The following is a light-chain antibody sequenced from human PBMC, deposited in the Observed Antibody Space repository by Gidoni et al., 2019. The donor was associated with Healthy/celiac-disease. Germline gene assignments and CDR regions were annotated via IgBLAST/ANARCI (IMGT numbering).Light chain of an antibody. CDR1: QSVSSN. Sequence: EIVMTQSPATLSVSPGERATLSCRASQSVSSNLAWYQQTPGQAPRLLIYGASTRATGIPARFSGSGSGTEFTRTISSLQSEDFAVYYCQQYNNWRTFGQGTKVEIK. CDR3: QQYNNWRT. V-gene: IGKV3-15*01. J-gene: IGKJ1*01. CDR2: GAS.